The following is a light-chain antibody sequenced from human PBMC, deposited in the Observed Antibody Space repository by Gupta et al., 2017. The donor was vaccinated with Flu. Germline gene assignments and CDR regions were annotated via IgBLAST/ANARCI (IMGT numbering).Light chain of an antibody. J-gene: IGLJ3*02. CDR1: SSYIGCNY. V-gene: IGLV1-47*01. Sequence: HSALPQPPSASGTPGQRVTFSCSGSSSYIGCNYVSWYQQHTGTAPKLLIYKNSQRPSGVPDRFSGSKSGTTASLAISGLRSEDEADYYCAACDGSLSGPVFGGGTKLTVL. CDR2: KNS. CDR3: AACDGSLSGPV.